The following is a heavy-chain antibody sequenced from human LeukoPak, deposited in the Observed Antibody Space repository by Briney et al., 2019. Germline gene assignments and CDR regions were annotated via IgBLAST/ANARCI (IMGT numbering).Heavy chain of an antibody. V-gene: IGHV4-61*02. Sequence: TSETLSLTCTVSGGSISSGSYYWSWIRQPAGKGLEWIGRIYTSGSTNYNPSLKSRVTISVDTSKNQFSLKLSSVTAADTAVYYCARGFGELSAYYYYMDVWGKGTTVTISS. CDR3: ARGFGELSAYYYYMDV. D-gene: IGHD3-10*01. J-gene: IGHJ6*03. CDR2: IYTSGST. CDR1: GGSISSGSYY.